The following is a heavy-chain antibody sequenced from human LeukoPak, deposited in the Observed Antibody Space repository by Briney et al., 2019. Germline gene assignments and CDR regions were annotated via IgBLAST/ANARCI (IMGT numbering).Heavy chain of an antibody. CDR2: IYTSGST. CDR3: ACGRIVGARGAFDI. D-gene: IGHD1-26*01. V-gene: IGHV4-4*07. Sequence: SETLSLTCTASGGSISSYYWSWIRQPAGKGLEWIGRIYTSGSTNYNPSLKSRVTMSVDTSKNQFSLKLSSVTAADTAVYYCACGRIVGARGAFDIWGQGTMVTVSS. J-gene: IGHJ3*02. CDR1: GGSISSYY.